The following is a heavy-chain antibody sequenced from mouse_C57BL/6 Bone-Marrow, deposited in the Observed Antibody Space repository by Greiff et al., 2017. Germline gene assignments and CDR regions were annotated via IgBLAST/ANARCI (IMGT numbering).Heavy chain of an antibody. J-gene: IGHJ2*01. CDR1: GYTFTSYW. D-gene: IGHD1-1*01. Sequence: QVQLQQSGAELAKPGASVKLSCKASGYTFTSYWMHWVKQRPGQGLEWIGYINPSSGYTKYNQKFKDKATLTADKSSSTAYMQLSSLTYEDSAVYYCASFYYGSSYALDYGGKGTTLTVSS. V-gene: IGHV1-7*01. CDR3: ASFYYGSSYALDY. CDR2: INPSSGYT.